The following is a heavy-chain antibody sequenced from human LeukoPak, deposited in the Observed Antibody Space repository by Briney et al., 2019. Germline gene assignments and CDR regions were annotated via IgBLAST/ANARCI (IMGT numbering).Heavy chain of an antibody. Sequence: EALQISFQGPGLGFTTYWMGWVRPVPGKGREWLGIIYPGDSDTIYSRSFQGQVTLSADKSISTAYLQWSSLKASDTAMYYCARRVNDAFDIWGQGTMVTGSS. J-gene: IGHJ3*02. CDR3: ARRVNDAFDI. CDR1: GLGFTTYW. V-gene: IGHV5-51*01. D-gene: IGHD4-23*01. CDR2: IYPGDSDT.